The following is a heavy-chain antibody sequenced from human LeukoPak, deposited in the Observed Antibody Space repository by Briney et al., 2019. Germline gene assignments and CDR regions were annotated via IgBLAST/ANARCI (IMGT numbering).Heavy chain of an antibody. CDR2: ISYDGSNK. J-gene: IGHJ4*02. CDR1: GFTFSSYG. CDR3: AKEEAHGYCSSSSCYKAGYYFDY. Sequence: GGSLRLSCAASGFTFSSYGMHWVRQAPGKGLEWVAVISYDGSNKYYADSVKGRFTISRGNSKNTLYLQMNSLRAEDTAVYYCAKEEAHGYCSSSSCYKAGYYFDYWGQGTLVTVSS. V-gene: IGHV3-30*18. D-gene: IGHD2-2*02.